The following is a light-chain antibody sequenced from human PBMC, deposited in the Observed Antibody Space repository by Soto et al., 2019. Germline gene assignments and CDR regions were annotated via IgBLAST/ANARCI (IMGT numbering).Light chain of an antibody. V-gene: IGLV2-23*02. CDR3: CSSGGSPTYV. CDR1: SSIVGSYKL. CDR2: EVN. Sequence: SVLTQPASVSGSPGQSITISCTGTSSIVGSYKLVSWYQQHPGKAPKLMIFEVNKRPSGVSNRFSGSKSGNTASLTISGLKVEDEADYYSCSSGGSPTYVFGTGTKLTVL. J-gene: IGLJ1*01.